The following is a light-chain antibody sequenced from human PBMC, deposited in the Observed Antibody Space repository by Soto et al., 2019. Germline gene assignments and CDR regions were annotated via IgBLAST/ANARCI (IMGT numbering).Light chain of an antibody. Sequence: NLSLSPGERATLSCRASQSVSSSYLAWYQQKPGQAPRLLIYGASSRATGIPDRFSGSGSGTDFTLTISRLEPEDFAVYYCQQYGSSFGQGTKVDIK. J-gene: IGKJ1*01. V-gene: IGKV3-20*01. CDR1: QSVSSSY. CDR3: QQYGSS. CDR2: GAS.